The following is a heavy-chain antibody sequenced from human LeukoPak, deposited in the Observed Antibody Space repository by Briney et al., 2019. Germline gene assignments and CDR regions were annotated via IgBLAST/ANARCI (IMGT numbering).Heavy chain of an antibody. CDR3: ARVLYSSSWYELDY. CDR1: GYTFTGYY. J-gene: IGHJ4*02. V-gene: IGHV1-2*02. CDR2: INPNSGDT. D-gene: IGHD6-13*01. Sequence: ASVKVSCKASGYTFTGYYMHWVRQAPGQGLEWMGWINPNSGDTNYAQKFQGRVTMTRNTSISTAYMELSSLRSEDTAVYYCARVLYSSSWYELDYWGQGTLVTVSS.